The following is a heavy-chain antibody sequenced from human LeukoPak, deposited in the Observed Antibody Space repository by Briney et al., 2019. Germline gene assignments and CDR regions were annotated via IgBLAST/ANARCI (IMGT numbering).Heavy chain of an antibody. V-gene: IGHV3-23*01. D-gene: IGHD6-19*01. Sequence: GGSLRLSCAASGFTFTNYAMSWVRKAPGKGLEWVSANSGSGDSTNYADSVKGRFTISRDNSQNTLYLQMNSLRAEDTAVYYCARSAYNSGWYMFAIDYWGQGTLVTVSS. CDR1: GFTFTNYA. CDR2: NSGSGDST. J-gene: IGHJ4*02. CDR3: ARSAYNSGWYMFAIDY.